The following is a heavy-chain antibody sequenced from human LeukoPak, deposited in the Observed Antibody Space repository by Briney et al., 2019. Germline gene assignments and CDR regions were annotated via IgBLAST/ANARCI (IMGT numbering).Heavy chain of an antibody. CDR2: IYYSGST. J-gene: IGHJ4*02. Sequence: SETLSLTCTVSGGSISSSSYYWGWIRQPPGKGLEWIGSIYYSGSTYYNPSLKSRVTISVDTSKNQFSLKLSSVTAADTAVYYCARVLEDYDFWSGYPYYFDYWGQGTLVTVSS. CDR3: ARVLEDYDFWSGYPYYFDY. CDR1: GGSISSSSYY. V-gene: IGHV4-39*07. D-gene: IGHD3-3*01.